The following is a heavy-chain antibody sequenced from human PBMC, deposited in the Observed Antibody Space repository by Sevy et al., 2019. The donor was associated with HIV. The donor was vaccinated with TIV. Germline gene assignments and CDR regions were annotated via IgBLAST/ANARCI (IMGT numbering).Heavy chain of an antibody. CDR3: ASSYCGGDCYSLAVYYYYGMDV. CDR1: GFTVSSNY. CDR2: IYSGGST. Sequence: GGSLRLSCAASGFTVSSNYMSWVRQAPGKGLEWVSVIYSGGSTYYADSVKGRFTIPRDNSKNTLYLQMISLRAEDTAVYHCASSYCGGDCYSLAVYYYYGMDVWGQGTTVTVSS. V-gene: IGHV3-53*01. J-gene: IGHJ6*02. D-gene: IGHD2-21*02.